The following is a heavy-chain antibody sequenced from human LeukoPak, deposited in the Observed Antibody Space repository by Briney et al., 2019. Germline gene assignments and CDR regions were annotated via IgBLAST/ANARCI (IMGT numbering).Heavy chain of an antibody. Sequence: GGSLTLSCVASGFPFSSYWMTWVRQAPGKGLEWVANIKQDGSKKSYVDSVKGRFTISRDNAKNSLYLRMNSLRAEDTAVYYCARNTSWGQGTLVTVSS. CDR1: GFPFSSYW. CDR3: ARNTS. D-gene: IGHD2-2*02. J-gene: IGHJ5*02. CDR2: IKQDGSKK. V-gene: IGHV3-7*01.